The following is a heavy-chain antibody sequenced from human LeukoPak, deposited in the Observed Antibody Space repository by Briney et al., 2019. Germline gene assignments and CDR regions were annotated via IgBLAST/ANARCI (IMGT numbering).Heavy chain of an antibody. CDR1: GGSFTDYY. CDR3: ARVPHTTSSIDY. CDR2: INHRGSA. D-gene: IGHD6-6*01. V-gene: IGHV4-34*01. Sequence: SETLSLTCAVYGGSFTDYYWSWIRQPPGKGLEWIGEINHRGSANYNSSLKSRVTISVDRSKNQFSLKLSSVTAADTAVYFCARVPHTTSSIDYWGQGAPVTVSS. J-gene: IGHJ4*02.